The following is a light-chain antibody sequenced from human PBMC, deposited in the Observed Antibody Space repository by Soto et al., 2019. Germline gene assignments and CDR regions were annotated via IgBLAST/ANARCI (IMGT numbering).Light chain of an antibody. CDR1: QSVSSSY. Sequence: EIVFTQSPGTLSSSPGERATLSCRASQSVSSSYLAWYQQKPGQAPRLLIYGASSRATGIPDRFSGSGSGTDLTLTISRLEPEDFAVYDCQQRSNWPTITFGQGTRLEIK. J-gene: IGKJ5*01. CDR2: GAS. CDR3: QQRSNWPTIT. V-gene: IGKV3D-20*02.